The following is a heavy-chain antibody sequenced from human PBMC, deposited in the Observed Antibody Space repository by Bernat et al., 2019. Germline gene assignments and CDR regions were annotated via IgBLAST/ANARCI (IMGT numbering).Heavy chain of an antibody. CDR2: INTAGDT. CDR3: ARAQNIAVAGQCACDI. CDR1: GFTFSTYD. D-gene: IGHD6-19*01. V-gene: IGHV3-13*04. J-gene: IGHJ3*02. Sequence: EVQLVESGGGLVQWGGSLRLSCAASGFTFSTYDMHWVRQVTEKGLEWVAGINTAGDTYYPGSVKGRFTISRENAKNSLYLQMNSLRAGDTAVYYCARAQNIAVAGQCACDIWGQGTLVTVSS.